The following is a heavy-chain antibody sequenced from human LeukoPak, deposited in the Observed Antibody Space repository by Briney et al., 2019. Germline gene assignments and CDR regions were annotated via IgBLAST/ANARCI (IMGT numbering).Heavy chain of an antibody. CDR3: ARAPSGIAAADNWFDP. D-gene: IGHD6-13*01. CDR1: GYSFTSYW. J-gene: IGHJ5*02. CDR2: IYPGDSDT. Sequence: GESLKISCKGSGYSFTSYWIGWVRQMPGKGLEWMGIIYPGDSDTRYSPSFQGQVTISADKSISTAYLQWSSLKASDTAMYYCARAPSGIAAADNWFDPWGQGTLVTVSS. V-gene: IGHV5-51*01.